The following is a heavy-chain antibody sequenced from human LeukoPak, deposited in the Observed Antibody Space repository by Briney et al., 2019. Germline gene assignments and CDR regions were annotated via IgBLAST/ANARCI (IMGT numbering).Heavy chain of an antibody. CDR1: GFTSSSYS. Sequence: PGGSLRLSCAASGFTSSSYSMNWVRQAPGKGLEWVSYISSDSSTIYHADSVKGRFTISGDNAKNSLYLQMNSLRAEDTAVYYCARSDYYDSSGYYPLEYFDLWGRGTLVTVSS. CDR3: ARSDYYDSSGYYPLEYFDL. CDR2: ISSDSSTI. D-gene: IGHD3-22*01. J-gene: IGHJ2*01. V-gene: IGHV3-48*04.